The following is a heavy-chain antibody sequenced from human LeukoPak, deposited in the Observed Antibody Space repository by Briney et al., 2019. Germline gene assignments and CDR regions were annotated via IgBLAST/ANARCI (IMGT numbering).Heavy chain of an antibody. D-gene: IGHD3-22*01. CDR3: VRDYYESGGSTYYFDY. CDR2: TRNKPNSYTT. V-gene: IGHV3-72*01. CDR1: GFPFSDLY. Sequence: GGSLRLSCAASGFPFSDLYMDWVRQAPGRGLERVGRTRNKPNSYTTEYAASVKGRFTISRDDSKNSLYLQMNSLKTEDTAVYYCVRDYYESGGSTYYFDYWGQGTLVTVSS. J-gene: IGHJ4*02.